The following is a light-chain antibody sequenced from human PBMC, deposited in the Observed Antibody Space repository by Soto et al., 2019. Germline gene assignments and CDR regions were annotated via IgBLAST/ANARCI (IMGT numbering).Light chain of an antibody. Sequence: EIVLTQSPGTLSLSPWERATLSCRASQSVSSSYLAWYQQKHGQPPRLLIYGASNRATGIPDRFSGSGSGTDFTLTISSLQSEDFAVYYCQQYDNWPWTFGQGTKVDIK. CDR1: QSVSSSY. V-gene: IGKV3-20*01. J-gene: IGKJ1*01. CDR2: GAS. CDR3: QQYDNWPWT.